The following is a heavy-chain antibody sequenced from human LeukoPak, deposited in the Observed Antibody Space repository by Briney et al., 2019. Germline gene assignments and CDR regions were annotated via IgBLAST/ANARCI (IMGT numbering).Heavy chain of an antibody. CDR1: GGSINSGSYY. J-gene: IGHJ5*02. Sequence: TSETLSLTCTVSGGSINSGSYYWNWIRQHPGKGLEWIGYIYYSESTYYNPSLKSRVTISVDTSKNQFSLKLSSVTAADTAVYYCARGDSSSWYVWFDPWGQGTLVTVSS. CDR3: ARGDSSSWYVWFDP. CDR2: IYYSEST. D-gene: IGHD6-13*01. V-gene: IGHV4-31*03.